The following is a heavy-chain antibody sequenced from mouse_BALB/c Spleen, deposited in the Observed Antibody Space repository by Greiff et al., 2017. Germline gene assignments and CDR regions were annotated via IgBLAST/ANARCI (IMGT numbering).Heavy chain of an antibody. J-gene: IGHJ2*01. CDR2: ISSGGST. CDR1: GFTFSSYA. V-gene: IGHV5-6-5*01. D-gene: IGHD2-4*01. CDR3: ARDPTMITTGY. Sequence: EVMLVESGGGLVKPGGSLKLSCAASGFTFSSYAMSWVRQTPEKRLEWVASISSGGSTYYPDIVKGRFTISRDNARNILYLQMSSLRSEDTAMYYCARDPTMITTGYWGQGTTLTVSS.